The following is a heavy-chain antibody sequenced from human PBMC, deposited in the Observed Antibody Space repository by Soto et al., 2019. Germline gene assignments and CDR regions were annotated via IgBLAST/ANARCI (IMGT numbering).Heavy chain of an antibody. J-gene: IGHJ6*02. CDR3: AVVPAANGHYGMDV. D-gene: IGHD2-2*01. V-gene: IGHV3-48*01. CDR1: GFTFSSYS. CDR2: ISSSSSTI. Sequence: LRLSCAASGFTFSSYSMNWVRQAPGKGLEWVSYISSSSSTIYYADSVKGRFTISRDNAKNSLYLQMNSLRAEDTAVYYCAVVPAANGHYGMDVWGQGTTVTVSS.